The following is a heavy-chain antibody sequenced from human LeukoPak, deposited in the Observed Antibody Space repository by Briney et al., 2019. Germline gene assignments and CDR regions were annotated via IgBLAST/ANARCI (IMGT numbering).Heavy chain of an antibody. CDR2: ISYDGTTT. V-gene: IGHV3-30*18. Sequence: GGSLRLSCAASGFTFGDYGMQWVRQAPGTGLEWVAVISYDGTTTFYADSVKGRFTVSRDNSKNTLDLQMDSLRAEDTAVYFCAKEPNAYSSGWYFQDWGQGTLVTVSS. CDR1: GFTFGDYG. CDR3: AKEPNAYSSGWYFQD. D-gene: IGHD6-25*01. J-gene: IGHJ1*01.